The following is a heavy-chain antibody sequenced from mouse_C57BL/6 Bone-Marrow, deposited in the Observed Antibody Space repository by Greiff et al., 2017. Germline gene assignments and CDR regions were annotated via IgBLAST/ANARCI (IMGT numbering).Heavy chain of an antibody. J-gene: IGHJ4*01. CDR2: INYDGSST. V-gene: IGHV5-16*01. Sequence: EVQLVESEGGLVQPGSSMKLSCTASGFTFSDYYMAWVRQVPEKGLEWVANINYDGSSTYYLDSLKSRFIISRDNAKNILYLQMSSLKSEDTATYYCARDLPPWGAMDYWGQGTSVTVSS. CDR1: GFTFSDYY. D-gene: IGHD5-5*01. CDR3: ARDLPPWGAMDY.